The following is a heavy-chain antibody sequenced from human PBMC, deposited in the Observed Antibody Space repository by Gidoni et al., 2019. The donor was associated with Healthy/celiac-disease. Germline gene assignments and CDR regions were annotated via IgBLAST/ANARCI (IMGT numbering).Heavy chain of an antibody. J-gene: IGHJ4*02. CDR3: AKDRGYSYGYIDY. V-gene: IGHV3-23*01. CDR1: GFTCSSYA. CDR2: ISGSGGST. Sequence: EVQLLESGGGLVQTGGSLRLSGGDAGFTCSSYAMSWVRQAPGKGLEWVSAISGSGGSTYYADSVKGRFTISRDNSKNTLYLQMNSLRAEYTAVYYCAKDRGYSYGYIDYWGQGTLVTVSS. D-gene: IGHD5-18*01.